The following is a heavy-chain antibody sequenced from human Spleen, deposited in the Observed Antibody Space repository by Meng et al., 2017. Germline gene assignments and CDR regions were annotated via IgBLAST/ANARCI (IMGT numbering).Heavy chain of an antibody. CDR1: GFTFSSYS. D-gene: IGHD5-24*01. Sequence: GESLKISCAASGFTFSSYSMNWVRQAPGKGLEWVSSISTSGSYIYYADSVKGRFTISRDNAKNSLYLRMNTLRVEDTALYYCARDLRGDGYTTRSAFDIWGQGTMVTVSS. CDR3: ARDLRGDGYTTRSAFDI. CDR2: ISTSGSYI. V-gene: IGHV3-21*01. J-gene: IGHJ3*02.